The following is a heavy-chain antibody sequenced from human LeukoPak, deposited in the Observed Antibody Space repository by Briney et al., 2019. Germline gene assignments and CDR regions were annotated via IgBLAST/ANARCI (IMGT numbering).Heavy chain of an antibody. CDR3: ARRTAAETIDY. CDR1: GGSISSSSYY. J-gene: IGHJ4*02. V-gene: IGHV4-39*01. Sequence: PSETLSLTCTVSGGSISSSSYYWGWIRQPPGKGLEWIATLYYSGMTYYNPSLKSRVAISADTSKNQFSLKLNSVTAADTAVYYCARRTAAETIDYWGQGTLVTVSS. CDR2: LYYSGMT. D-gene: IGHD6-13*01.